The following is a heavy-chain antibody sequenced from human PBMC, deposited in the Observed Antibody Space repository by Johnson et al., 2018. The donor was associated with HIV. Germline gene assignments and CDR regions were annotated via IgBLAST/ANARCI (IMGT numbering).Heavy chain of an antibody. Sequence: QLVESGGGVVQPGGSLRLSCAASGFTFSSYGMHWVRQAPGKGLEWVAFIRYDGSNKYYEESVKGRFTISRDNSKNTLYLQMNGLRPEDTAVYYCARGQGFWAFDIWGQGTMVTVSS. D-gene: IGHD3-3*01. J-gene: IGHJ3*02. CDR3: ARGQGFWAFDI. CDR1: GFTFSSYG. V-gene: IGHV3-30*02. CDR2: IRYDGSNK.